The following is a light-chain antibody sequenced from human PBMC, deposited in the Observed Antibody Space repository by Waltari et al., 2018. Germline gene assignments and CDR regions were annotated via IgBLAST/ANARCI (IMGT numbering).Light chain of an antibody. Sequence: DVVMTQSPPSLLVTPGEAASFPCRSSQSLLFSNGYNSLDWYLQKPGQSPQLLIYLGSNRASGVPDRFSGSGSGTDFTLKITRVEAEDVGVYYCMQALQSPPTFGGGTKVDIK. CDR3: MQALQSPPT. CDR1: QSLLFSNGYNS. V-gene: IGKV2-28*01. J-gene: IGKJ4*01. CDR2: LGS.